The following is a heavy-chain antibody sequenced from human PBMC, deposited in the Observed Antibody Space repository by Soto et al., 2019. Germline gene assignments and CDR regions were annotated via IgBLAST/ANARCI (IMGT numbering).Heavy chain of an antibody. Sequence: PGGSLRLSCAASGFTFSSYSMNWVRQAPGKGLEWVSYISSSSSTIYYADSVKGRFTISRDNAKISLYLQMNSLRDEDTAVYYCAGEGLWYGYYYYYGMDVWGQGTTVTVSS. V-gene: IGHV3-48*02. CDR2: ISSSSSTI. CDR1: GFTFSSYS. D-gene: IGHD3-10*01. CDR3: AGEGLWYGYYYYYGMDV. J-gene: IGHJ6*02.